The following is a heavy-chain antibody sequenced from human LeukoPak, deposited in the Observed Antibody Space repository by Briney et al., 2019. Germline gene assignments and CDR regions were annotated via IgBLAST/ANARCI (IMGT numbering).Heavy chain of an antibody. CDR2: ISSSGGGT. J-gene: IGHJ3*02. V-gene: IGHV3-23*01. D-gene: IGHD3-3*01. CDR3: AKGDFWSGPSAFHI. Sequence: GGSLRLSXVASGFTFSSDGMNWVRQAPGKGLEWVAEISSSGGGTYSADAVKGRFTFSRDNSKNTLYLEMNSLRVEDTAVYYCAKGDFWSGPSAFHIWGQGTMVIVSS. CDR1: GFTFSSDG.